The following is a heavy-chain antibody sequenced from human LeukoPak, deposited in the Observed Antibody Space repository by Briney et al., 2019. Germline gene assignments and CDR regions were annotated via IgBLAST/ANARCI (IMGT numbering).Heavy chain of an antibody. J-gene: IGHJ4*02. CDR1: GDSIRGGSSY. CDR2: VYYTGTT. V-gene: IGHV4-39*01. D-gene: IGHD3-16*01. CDR3: AGSSYSAISDASYYFFDS. Sequence: SETLSLTCTVSGDSIRGGSSYWGWIRQPPGKGLEWIGSVYYTGTTLDNPSLQSRVTISVDTSKNQFSLRLTSVTAADTAVYFCAGSSYSAISDASYYFFDSWGQGTLVTVSS.